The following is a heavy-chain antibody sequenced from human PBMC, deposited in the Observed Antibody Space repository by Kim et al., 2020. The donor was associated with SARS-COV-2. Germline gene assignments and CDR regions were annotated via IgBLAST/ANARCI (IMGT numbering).Heavy chain of an antibody. J-gene: IGHJ6*02. V-gene: IGHV1-24*01. CDR1: GYTLTELS. D-gene: IGHD2-2*01. Sequence: ASVKVSCKVSGYTLTELSMHWVRQAPGKGLEWIGGFDPEDGETIYAQKFQGRVTMTEDTSTDTAYMELSSLRSENTAVYYCATGTPLKAIVVVTAAMLYYYGMDVWGQGTTVTVSS. CDR2: FDPEDGET. CDR3: ATGTPLKAIVVVTAAMLYYYGMDV.